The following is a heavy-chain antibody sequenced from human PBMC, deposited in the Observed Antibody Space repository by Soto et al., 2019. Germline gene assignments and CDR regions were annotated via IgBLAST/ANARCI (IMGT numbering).Heavy chain of an antibody. V-gene: IGHV3-23*01. Sequence: GGSLRLSCTASGFTFNKYAMSWVRQAPGKGLEWVSAITDSGAASHYADSVKGRFTVSRDNSKNTLYLQMNSLRADDTAVYYCARDLSVVFDYWGQGILVTVS. CDR3: ARDLSVVFDY. CDR2: ITDSGAAS. CDR1: GFTFNKYA. D-gene: IGHD2-15*01. J-gene: IGHJ4*02.